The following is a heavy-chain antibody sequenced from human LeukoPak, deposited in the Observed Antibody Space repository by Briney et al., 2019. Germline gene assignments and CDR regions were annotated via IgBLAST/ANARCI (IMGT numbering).Heavy chain of an antibody. V-gene: IGHV1-2*02. Sequence: ASVKVSCKASGYTFTGYYMHWVRQAPGQGLEWMGWINPNSGGTNYAQKFQGRVTMTRDTSISTAYMELSRLRSDDTAVYYCATEIVVVPAAIYYYYGMDVWGQGTTVTVSS. CDR3: ATEIVVVPAAIYYYYGMDV. D-gene: IGHD2-2*01. CDR2: INPNSGGT. J-gene: IGHJ6*02. CDR1: GYTFTGYY.